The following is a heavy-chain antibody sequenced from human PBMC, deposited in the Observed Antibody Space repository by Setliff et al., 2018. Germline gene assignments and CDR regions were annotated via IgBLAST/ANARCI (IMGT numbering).Heavy chain of an antibody. J-gene: IGHJ5*02. CDR2: INHSGST. CDR3: AREKSESGVALYGDCETPTEMNLRDSRSNWFDT. CDR1: GGSISSGGYS. V-gene: IGHV4-30-2*01. Sequence: PSETLSLTCAVSGGSISSGGYSWSWIRQPPGKCLEWIGEINHSGSTNYNPSLKSRVTISVDTSKNQFYLKLTSVSAADTVGYYGAREKSESGVALYGDCETPTEMNLRDSRSNWFDTWGQGTLVTVSS. D-gene: IGHD4-17*01.